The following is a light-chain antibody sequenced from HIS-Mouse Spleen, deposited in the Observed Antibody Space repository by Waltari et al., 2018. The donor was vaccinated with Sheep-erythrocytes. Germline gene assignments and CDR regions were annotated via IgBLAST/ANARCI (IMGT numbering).Light chain of an antibody. CDR1: QSISSY. Sequence: DIQMTQSPSSVSASVGDRVTITCRASQSISSYLNWYQQKPGKAPKLLIYAASSLQSGVPSRFSGSGSGTDVTLTISSLQPEDFATYYCQQSYSTPQFTFGPGTKVDIK. CDR2: AAS. J-gene: IGKJ3*01. V-gene: IGKV1-39*01. CDR3: QQSYSTPQFT.